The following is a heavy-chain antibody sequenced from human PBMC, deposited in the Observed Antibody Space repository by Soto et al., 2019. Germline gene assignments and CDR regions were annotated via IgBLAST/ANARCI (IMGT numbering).Heavy chain of an antibody. Sequence: SETPALTCAVSGGSSNSTSHYWVWFRQPPGEGLEWIGNIYYSGRAYYNPSLKSRVTISVDTSKEQFSLRLSSVTATDTAVYYCARTYSTTRYFNYYGIDVSGQGTTVSLFS. CDR2: IYYSGRA. D-gene: IGHD6-13*01. J-gene: IGHJ6*02. V-gene: IGHV4-39*01. CDR3: ARTYSTTRYFNYYGIDV. CDR1: GGSSNSTSHY.